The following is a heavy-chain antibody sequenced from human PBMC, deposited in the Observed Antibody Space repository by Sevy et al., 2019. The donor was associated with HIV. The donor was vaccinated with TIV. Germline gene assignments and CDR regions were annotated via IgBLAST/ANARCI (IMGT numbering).Heavy chain of an antibody. J-gene: IGHJ4*02. D-gene: IGHD2-21*01. CDR2: ISGSGGST. CDR3: ANLCGGDCYQTFDY. Sequence: GGSLRLSCAASGFTFSSYAMHWVRQAPGKGLEWVSAISGSGGSTYYADSVKGRFTISRDNSKNTLYLQMNSLRAEDTAVYYCANLCGGDCYQTFDYWGQGTLVTVSS. V-gene: IGHV3-23*01. CDR1: GFTFSSYA.